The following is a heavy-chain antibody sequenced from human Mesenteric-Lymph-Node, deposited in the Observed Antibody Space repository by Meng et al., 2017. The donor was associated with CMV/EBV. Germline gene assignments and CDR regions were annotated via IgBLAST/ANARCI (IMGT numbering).Heavy chain of an antibody. CDR3: ARESSIDFRGGYYYYFDY. D-gene: IGHD3-3*01. J-gene: IGHJ4*02. CDR2: ISTNGSSI. V-gene: IGHV3-48*03. Sequence: GESLKISCAASGFTFSLYEMNWVRQAPGKGLEWVSYISTNGSSIYYADSVKGRFTISRDNAKNSLYLQMNSLRADDTAVYYCARESSIDFRGGYYYYFDYCGQGTLVTVSS. CDR1: GFTFSLYE.